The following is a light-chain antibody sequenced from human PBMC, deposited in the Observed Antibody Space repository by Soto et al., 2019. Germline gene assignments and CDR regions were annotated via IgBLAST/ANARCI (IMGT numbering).Light chain of an antibody. V-gene: IGLV1-44*01. CDR3: AAWDDRLKGYV. Sequence: QSVLTQPPSASGTPGHRVTISCSGSGSNFGSNTVNWYQHLPGTAPKLLIYNNDQRPSGVPDRFSGSKSGTSASLAISGLQSDDEADYYCAAWDDRLKGYVFGTGNKLTVL. J-gene: IGLJ1*01. CDR1: GSNFGSNT. CDR2: NND.